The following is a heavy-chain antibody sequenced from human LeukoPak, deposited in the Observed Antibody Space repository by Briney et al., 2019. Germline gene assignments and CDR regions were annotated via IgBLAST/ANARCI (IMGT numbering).Heavy chain of an antibody. CDR2: IDPSDSYT. D-gene: IGHD6-13*01. V-gene: IGHV5-10-1*01. Sequence: GESLKISCKDSGYSFTRYWISWVRQMPGKGLEWMGRIDPSDSYTNYRPSFQGHVTISADKSISTAYLQWSSLKASDTAMYYCAKIATTGGYFDYWGQGTLVTVSS. CDR3: AKIATTGGYFDY. J-gene: IGHJ4*02. CDR1: GYSFTRYW.